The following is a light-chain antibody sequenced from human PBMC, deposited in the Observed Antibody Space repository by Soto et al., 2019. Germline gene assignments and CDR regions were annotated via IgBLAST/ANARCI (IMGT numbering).Light chain of an antibody. Sequence: DLQMTQSPSSLSASVGDRVTITCRASQSISSYLNWYQQKPGKAPKLLIYAASSLQSGVPSRFSGSGSGTDFTLTISSLQPXXXXXXXXXXXXXTLWTFGQGTKVEIK. CDR3: XXXXXTLWT. CDR1: QSISSY. V-gene: IGKV1-39*01. J-gene: IGKJ1*01. CDR2: AAS.